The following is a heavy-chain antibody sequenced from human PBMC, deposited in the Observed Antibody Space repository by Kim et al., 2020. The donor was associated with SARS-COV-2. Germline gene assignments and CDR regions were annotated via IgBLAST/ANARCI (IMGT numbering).Heavy chain of an antibody. D-gene: IGHD1-26*01. Sequence: GGSLRLSCAASGFTFSSYAMSWVRQAPGKGLEWVSAISGSGGSTYYADSVKGRFTISRDNYKNTLYLQMNSLRAEDTAVYYCANPMGAYDAFDIWGQGTMVTVSS. J-gene: IGHJ3*02. CDR2: ISGSGGST. V-gene: IGHV3-23*01. CDR1: GFTFSSYA. CDR3: ANPMGAYDAFDI.